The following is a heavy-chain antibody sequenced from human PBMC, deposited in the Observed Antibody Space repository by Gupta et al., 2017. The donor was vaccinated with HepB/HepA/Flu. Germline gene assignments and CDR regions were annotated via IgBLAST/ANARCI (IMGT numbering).Heavy chain of an antibody. D-gene: IGHD2-15*01. CDR3: ARDGGAGLIVSVYFDY. CDR1: GFTFRSYW. V-gene: IGHV3-74*01. J-gene: IGHJ4*02. CDR2: INSDGSST. Sequence: EVQLVESGGGLVQPGGCRRLSCAASGFTFRSYWMHWVRQAPGKGLVWVSRINSDGSSTSYADSVKGRFTISRDNAKNTLYLQMNSLRAEDTAVYYCARDGGAGLIVSVYFDYWGQGTLVTVSS.